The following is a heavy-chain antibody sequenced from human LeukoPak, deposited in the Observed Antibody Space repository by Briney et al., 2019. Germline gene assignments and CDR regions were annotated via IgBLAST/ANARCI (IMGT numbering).Heavy chain of an antibody. CDR1: GGSISSYY. CDR3: ARGRLVANTRYYYGMDV. Sequence: SETLSLTCTVSGGSISSYYWSWIRQPPGKGLEWIGYIYYSGSTNYNPSLKSRVTISVDTSKNQFSLKLSSVTAADTAVYYCARGRLVANTRYYYGMDVWGQGTTVTVSS. V-gene: IGHV4-59*01. CDR2: IYYSGST. J-gene: IGHJ6*02. D-gene: IGHD2-15*01.